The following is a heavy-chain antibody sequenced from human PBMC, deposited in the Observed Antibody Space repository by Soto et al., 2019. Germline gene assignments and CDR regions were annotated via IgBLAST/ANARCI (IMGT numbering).Heavy chain of an antibody. Sequence: ETLSLTCTVSGGSISSSSYYWGWIRQPPGKGLEWIGSIYYSGSTYYNPSLKSRVTISVDTSKNQFSRKLSSVTAADTAVYYCARDYGDYAARAFDIWGQGTMVTVSS. D-gene: IGHD4-17*01. V-gene: IGHV4-39*02. J-gene: IGHJ3*02. CDR2: IYYSGST. CDR3: ARDYGDYAARAFDI. CDR1: GGSISSSSYY.